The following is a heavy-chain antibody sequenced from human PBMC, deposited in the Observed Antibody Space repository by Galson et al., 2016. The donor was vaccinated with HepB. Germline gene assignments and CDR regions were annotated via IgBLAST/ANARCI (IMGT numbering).Heavy chain of an antibody. V-gene: IGHV1-18*01. Sequence: SVKVSCKASGYTFTSYGIAWVRQAPGQGLEWMGWISGYNGNTNHAQKFQDRVTMTTDTSTTTAFMELRSLTSDDTAIYYCARSAQALDFFDFWGRGTTVIVSS. CDR3: ARSAQALDFFDF. J-gene: IGHJ3*01. CDR1: GYTFTSYG. D-gene: IGHD3-3*01. CDR2: ISGYNGNT.